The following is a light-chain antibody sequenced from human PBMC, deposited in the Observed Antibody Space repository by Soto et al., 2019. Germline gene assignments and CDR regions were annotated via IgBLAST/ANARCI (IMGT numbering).Light chain of an antibody. V-gene: IGKV2-28*01. CDR2: SGS. CDR3: MQALQTPYT. J-gene: IGKJ2*01. CDR1: QSLLYSTGYNY. Sequence: DIVMTQSPLSLPVTPGEPASISCRSRQSLLYSTGYNYLDWYLQKPGQSPQLLIYSGSNRASGVPDRFSGSGSGTDFTLKISRVEAEDVGVYYCMQALQTPYTFGHGTKLEIK.